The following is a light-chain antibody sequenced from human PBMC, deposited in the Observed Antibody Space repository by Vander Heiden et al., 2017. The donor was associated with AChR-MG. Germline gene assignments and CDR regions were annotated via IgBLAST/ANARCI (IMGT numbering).Light chain of an antibody. V-gene: IGLV3-21*04. CDR2: YDS. Sequence: SYVLTQPPSASVAPGKPARITCGGNNIGNKGVHWYQQRPGQAPVLVISYDSDRPSGIPEGFSGSNSGNTATLTISRVEAGDGDDYYCQVWDNSGDHVVFGGGTKLTVL. CDR3: QVWDNSGDHVV. CDR1: NIGNKG. J-gene: IGLJ2*01.